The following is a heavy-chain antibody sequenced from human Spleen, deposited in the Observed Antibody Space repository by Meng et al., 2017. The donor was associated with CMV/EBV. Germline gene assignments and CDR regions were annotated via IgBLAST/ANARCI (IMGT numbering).Heavy chain of an antibody. CDR3: ARDPYATGWAG. J-gene: IGHJ4*02. Sequence: QMHLEEWGPGLVKPSGTLSLTCAVSGGSISISTWWSWVCQPPGKGLEWIGEIYHSGGTNYNPSLRGRVTISLDKSKNQFSPTLRSVTAADTAVYYCARDPYATGWAGWGQGTLVTVSS. D-gene: IGHD6-19*01. CDR2: IYHSGGT. CDR1: GGSISISTW. V-gene: IGHV4-4*02.